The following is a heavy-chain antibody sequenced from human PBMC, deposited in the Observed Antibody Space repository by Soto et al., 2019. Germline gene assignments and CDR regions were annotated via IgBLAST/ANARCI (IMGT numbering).Heavy chain of an antibody. J-gene: IGHJ6*03. CDR2: IYYSGST. CDR3: ARLRRFLEWLPTDPYYYYMDV. Sequence: QLQLQESGPGLVKPSETLSLTCTVSGGSISSSSYYWGWIRQPPGKGLEWIGSIYYSGSTYYNPSLKSRVTISVDTSKNQFSLKLSSVTAADTAVYYCARLRRFLEWLPTDPYYYYMDVWGKGTTVTVSS. CDR1: GGSISSSSYY. D-gene: IGHD3-3*01. V-gene: IGHV4-39*01.